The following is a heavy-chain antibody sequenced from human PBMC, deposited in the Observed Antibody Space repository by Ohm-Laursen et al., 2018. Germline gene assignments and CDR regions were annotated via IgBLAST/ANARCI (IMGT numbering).Heavy chain of an antibody. CDR1: GFTFSSYW. CDR3: TEVWNDWYFDL. J-gene: IGHJ2*01. D-gene: IGHD1-1*01. V-gene: IGHV3-7*01. CDR2: MKQDGSEK. Sequence: SLRLSCAATGFTFSSYWMSWVRQAPGKGLEWVANMKQDGSEKYYVDSVKGRFTISRDNAKNSLYLQMNSLRAEDTAVYYCTEVWNDWYFDLWGRGTLVTVSS.